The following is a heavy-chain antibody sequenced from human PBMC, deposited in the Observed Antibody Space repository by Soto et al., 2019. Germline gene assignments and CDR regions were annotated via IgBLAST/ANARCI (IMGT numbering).Heavy chain of an antibody. V-gene: IGHV1-24*01. Sequence: GESLKISCKVSGYTLTELSMHWVRQAPGKGLEWMGGFDPEDGETIYAQKFQGRVTMTEDTSTDTAYMELSSLRSEDTAVDYCATPYSGSYYFDYWGQGTLVTVSS. CDR3: ATPYSGSYYFDY. CDR1: GYTLTELS. D-gene: IGHD1-26*01. CDR2: FDPEDGET. J-gene: IGHJ4*02.